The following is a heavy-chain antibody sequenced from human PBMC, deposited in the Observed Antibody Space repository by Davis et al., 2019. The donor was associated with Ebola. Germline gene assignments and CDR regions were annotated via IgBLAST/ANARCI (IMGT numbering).Heavy chain of an antibody. J-gene: IGHJ5*02. Sequence: ASVKVSCKASGYTFTSYYMHWVRQAPGQGLEWMGIINPSGGSTSYAQKFQGRVTMTRDTSTSTVYMELSSLRSEDTAVYYCARDTMVQGVIIRRGWFDPWGQGTLVTVSS. D-gene: IGHD3-10*01. CDR2: INPSGGST. CDR3: ARDTMVQGVIIRRGWFDP. V-gene: IGHV1-46*01. CDR1: GYTFTSYY.